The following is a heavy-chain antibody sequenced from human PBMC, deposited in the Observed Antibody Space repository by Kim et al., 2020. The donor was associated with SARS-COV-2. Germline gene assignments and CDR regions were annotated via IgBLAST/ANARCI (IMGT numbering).Heavy chain of an antibody. J-gene: IGHJ4*02. CDR3: ARGLTSGWSYFDY. D-gene: IGHD6-19*01. V-gene: IGHV3-21*04. Sequence: ATAVNGQYTISRENARATLYLQVNSVRAEDAAVYYCARGLTSGWSYFDYWGQGTLVTVSS.